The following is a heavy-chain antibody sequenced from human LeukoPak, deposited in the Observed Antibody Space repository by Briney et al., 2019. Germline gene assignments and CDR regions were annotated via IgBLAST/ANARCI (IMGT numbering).Heavy chain of an antibody. J-gene: IGHJ3*02. D-gene: IGHD3-22*01. CDR1: GGSISSYY. V-gene: IGHV4-59*01. Sequence: SETLSLTCTVSGGSISSYYWSWIRQPPGKGLEWIGYIYDSGSTNYNPSLKSRVTISVDTSKNQFSLKLSSVTAADTAVYYCACLTTADAFDIWGQGTMVTVPS. CDR3: ACLTTADAFDI. CDR2: IYDSGST.